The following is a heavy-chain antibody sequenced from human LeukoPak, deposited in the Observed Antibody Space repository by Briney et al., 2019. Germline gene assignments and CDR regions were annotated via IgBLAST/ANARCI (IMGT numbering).Heavy chain of an antibody. J-gene: IGHJ4*02. D-gene: IGHD6-13*01. CDR2: ISGSGGST. Sequence: GGSLRLSCAASGFTFSSYAMSWVRQAPGKGLEWVSAISGSGGSTYYADSVKGRFTISRDNSKNTLYLQMNSLRAEDTAVYYCAKVRGSSSWKRKYYFDYWGQGTLVTVSP. V-gene: IGHV3-23*01. CDR3: AKVRGSSSWKRKYYFDY. CDR1: GFTFSSYA.